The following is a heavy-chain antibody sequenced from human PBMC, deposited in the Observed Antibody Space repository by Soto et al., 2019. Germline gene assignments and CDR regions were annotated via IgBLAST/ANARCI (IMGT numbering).Heavy chain of an antibody. Sequence: VESLKISCKASGYRFDNYWIAWVRQIPWKGLEWMGIIYPVDSDTRYSPSFQGQVTISADKSISTAYLQWSSLKASDTAIYYCARKDCSGASCYLSDWSDRWGKETPVTASS. CDR1: GYRFDNYW. D-gene: IGHD2-15*01. CDR3: ARKDCSGASCYLSDWSDR. V-gene: IGHV5-51*01. J-gene: IGHJ5*02. CDR2: IYPVDSDT.